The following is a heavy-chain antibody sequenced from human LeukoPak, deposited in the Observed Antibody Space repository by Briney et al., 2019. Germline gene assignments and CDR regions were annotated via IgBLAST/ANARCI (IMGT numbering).Heavy chain of an antibody. D-gene: IGHD6-25*01. J-gene: IGHJ6*02. CDR2: ISGSGGDT. Sequence: QPGGSLRLSCAASGFTFSGYAMSWVRQAPGKGLEWVSVISGSGGDTYYADSVKGRFTISRDNSKNTPYLQMNSLRAEDTAVYYCVREERVYYYYYGMDVWGQGTTVTVSS. CDR3: VREERVYYYYYGMDV. CDR1: GFTFSGYA. V-gene: IGHV3-23*01.